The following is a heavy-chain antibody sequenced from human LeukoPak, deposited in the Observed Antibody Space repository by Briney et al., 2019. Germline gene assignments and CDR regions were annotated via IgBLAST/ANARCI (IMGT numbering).Heavy chain of an antibody. V-gene: IGHV3-11*06. Sequence: GGSLRLSCVASGFTFSDRYMTWIRQAPGKGLEWVARISDDSTYTNYADSVKGRFSISRDNAKKSLYLQMDSLRAEDTAVYYCARDMTALDYWGPGTLVTVSS. J-gene: IGHJ4*02. CDR3: ARDMTALDY. CDR1: GFTFSDRY. CDR2: ISDDSTYT. D-gene: IGHD2-21*02.